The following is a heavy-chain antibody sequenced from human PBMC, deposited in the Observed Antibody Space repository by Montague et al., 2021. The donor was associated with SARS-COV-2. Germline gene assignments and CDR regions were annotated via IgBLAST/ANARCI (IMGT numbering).Heavy chain of an antibody. CDR3: ARVSSTALRGVIKTSGYFALDV. Sequence: SETLSLTCSVSGGSLRYSYWTWIRQAPARGLQWIGYIYHTGTTTXNPALQSRLTISVDTAKNQFFLNLTSVTAADTAVYYCARVSSTALRGVIKTSGYFALDVWGTGTTVRVSS. D-gene: IGHD3-10*01. CDR1: GGSLRYSY. V-gene: IGHV4-4*09. CDR2: IYHTGTT. J-gene: IGHJ6*04.